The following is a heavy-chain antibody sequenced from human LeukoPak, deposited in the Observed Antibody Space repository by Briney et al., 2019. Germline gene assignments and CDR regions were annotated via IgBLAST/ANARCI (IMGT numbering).Heavy chain of an antibody. CDR1: GGTFSSYA. CDR2: IIPIFGTA. V-gene: IGHV1-69*13. Sequence: SVKVSCKASGGTFSSYAISWVGQAPGQGLEWMGGIIPIFGTANYAQKFQGRVTITADESTSTAYMELSSLRSEDTAVYYCASSPYSSGFAYYFDYWGQGTLVTVSS. CDR3: ASSPYSSGFAYYFDY. D-gene: IGHD6-19*01. J-gene: IGHJ4*02.